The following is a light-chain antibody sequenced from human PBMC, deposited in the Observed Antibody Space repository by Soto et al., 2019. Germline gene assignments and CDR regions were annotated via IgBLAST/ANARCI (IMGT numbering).Light chain of an antibody. CDR3: SSYTSSTGYV. Sequence: QSVLTQPASVSGSPGQSITISCTGTSSDVGGYSYVSWYQQHPGKAPKLMIYEVSNRPSGVSNRFSGPKSGNTASLTISGLQAEDEADYYCSSYTSSTGYVFGTGTRSPS. CDR1: SSDVGGYSY. CDR2: EVS. J-gene: IGLJ1*01. V-gene: IGLV2-14*01.